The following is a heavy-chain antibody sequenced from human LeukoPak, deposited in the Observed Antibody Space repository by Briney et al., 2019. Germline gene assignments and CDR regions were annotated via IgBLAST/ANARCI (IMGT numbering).Heavy chain of an antibody. CDR3: ARSAGKFHKIDY. V-gene: IGHV1-46*03. CDR2: INPSGGST. Sequence: ASVKVSCKPSGYTFTSYYMHWVRQAPGQGLEWMGIINPSGGSTSYAQKFQGRVTMTRDTSTSTVYMEPSSLRSEDTAVYYCARSAGKFHKIDYWGQGTLVTVSS. D-gene: IGHD6-13*01. J-gene: IGHJ4*02. CDR1: GYTFTSYY.